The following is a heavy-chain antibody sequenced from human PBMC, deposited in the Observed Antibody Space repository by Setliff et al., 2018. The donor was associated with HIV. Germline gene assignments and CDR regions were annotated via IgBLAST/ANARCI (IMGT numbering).Heavy chain of an antibody. V-gene: IGHV4-4*02. Sequence: SETLSLTCAVSGGSVSSSNWWSWVRQPPGKGLEWIGEISQSGSTNYNPSLKSRVTISVDKSKNQFSLKLSSVTAADTAVYYCARGPARAVARPGWLDPWGQGTLGTVSS. CDR3: ARGPARAVARPGWLDP. D-gene: IGHD6-19*01. J-gene: IGHJ5*02. CDR1: GGSVSSSNW. CDR2: ISQSGST.